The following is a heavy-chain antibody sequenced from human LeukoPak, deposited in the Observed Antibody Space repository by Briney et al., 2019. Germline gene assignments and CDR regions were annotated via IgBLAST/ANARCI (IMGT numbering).Heavy chain of an antibody. J-gene: IGHJ4*02. CDR2: IYTGGTT. Sequence: GGSLRLSCAASGFTVSSSNYMNWVRQAPGKGLEWVSGIYTGGTTYYTDSVKGRFTVSRDNPNNTLYLQMHSLRAEDTAVYYCAREISRFGIWGQGTLVTVSS. V-gene: IGHV3-66*01. CDR1: GFTVSSSNY. CDR3: AREISRFGI. D-gene: IGHD3-16*01.